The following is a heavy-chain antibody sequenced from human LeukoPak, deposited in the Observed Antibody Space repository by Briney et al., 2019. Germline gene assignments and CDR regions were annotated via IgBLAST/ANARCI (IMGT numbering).Heavy chain of an antibody. CDR2: INHSGST. CDR1: GGSFSAYY. V-gene: IGHV4-34*01. Sequence: SETLSLTCAVYGGSFSAYYWSWIRQPPGKGLERMGEINHSGSTNYNPSLKSRATISVDTSKKQFSLKLSSLTAADTAVYYCARGSCSGGSCYLYNYYHYMDVWGKGTTVTVSS. CDR3: ARGSCSGGSCYLYNYYHYMDV. J-gene: IGHJ6*03. D-gene: IGHD2-15*01.